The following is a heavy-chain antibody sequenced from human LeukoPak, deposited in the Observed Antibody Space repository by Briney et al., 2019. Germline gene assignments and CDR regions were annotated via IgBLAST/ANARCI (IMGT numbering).Heavy chain of an antibody. D-gene: IGHD2-2*01. CDR3: ARAYGQPVVPAANGVAY. Sequence: ASVKVSCKASGYTFTGYYMHWVRQAPGQGLEWMGWINPNSGGTNYAQKFQGRVTMTRDTSISTAYMELSRLRSDDTAVYYCARAYGQPVVPAANGVAYWGQGTLVTVSS. J-gene: IGHJ4*02. V-gene: IGHV1-2*02. CDR2: INPNSGGT. CDR1: GYTFTGYY.